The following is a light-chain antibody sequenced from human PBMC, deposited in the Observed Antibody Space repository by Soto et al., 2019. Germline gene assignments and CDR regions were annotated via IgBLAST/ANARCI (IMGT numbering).Light chain of an antibody. V-gene: IGLV2-23*02. J-gene: IGLJ2*01. CDR1: SSDVGSYNL. CDR3: CSYAGSSTVV. Sequence: QSALTQPASVSGSPGQSITISCTGTSSDVGSYNLVSWYQQHPGKAPKLMLYAVSKRPSGVSNRFSGSKSGNTASLTISGLQAEDEADYYCCSYAGSSTVVFGGGTKLTGL. CDR2: AVS.